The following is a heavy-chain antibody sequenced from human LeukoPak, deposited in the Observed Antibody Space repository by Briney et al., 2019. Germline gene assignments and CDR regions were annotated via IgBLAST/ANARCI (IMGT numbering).Heavy chain of an antibody. V-gene: IGHV4-61*05. CDR1: GGSISSSSYY. J-gene: IGHJ4*02. D-gene: IGHD3-22*01. CDR2: IYYSGST. Sequence: SETLSLTCTVSGGSISSSSYYWGWLRQPPGKGLEWIGYIYYSGSTNYNPSLKSRVSISVDTSKNQFSLKLSSVPAADTAVYYCAGASYDSSGVHWGQGTLVTVSS. CDR3: AGASYDSSGVH.